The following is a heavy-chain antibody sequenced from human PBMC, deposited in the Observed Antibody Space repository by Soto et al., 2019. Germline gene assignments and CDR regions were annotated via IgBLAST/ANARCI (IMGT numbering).Heavy chain of an antibody. CDR2: IHNSGST. CDR1: GASISGYY. J-gene: IGHJ6*03. Sequence: SETLSLTCTVSGASISGYYCSWIRQPPGKGLEWIGYIHNSGSTNYNPSLKSRVTISVDTSKNQFSLKLSSMTAADTAVYYCARRARGVDYYYYMDVWGKGTTVTVSS. V-gene: IGHV4-59*08. D-gene: IGHD3-10*01. CDR3: ARRARGVDYYYYMDV.